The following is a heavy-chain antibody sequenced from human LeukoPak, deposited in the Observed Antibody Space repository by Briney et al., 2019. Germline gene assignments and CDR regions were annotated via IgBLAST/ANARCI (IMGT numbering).Heavy chain of an antibody. CDR1: GGTFSSYA. J-gene: IGHJ4*02. CDR3: ARDLVLRGYSYGGLDY. Sequence: ASVKVSCKASGGTFSSYAISWVRQAPGQGLEWMGGIIPIFGTANYAQKFQGRVTSTTDEATSTAYMELSSLRSEDTAVYYCARDLVLRGYSYGGLDYWGQGTLVTVSS. D-gene: IGHD5-18*01. V-gene: IGHV1-69*05. CDR2: IIPIFGTA.